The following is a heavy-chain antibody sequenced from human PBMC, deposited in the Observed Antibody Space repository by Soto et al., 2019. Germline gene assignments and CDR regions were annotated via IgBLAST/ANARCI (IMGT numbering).Heavy chain of an antibody. CDR1: GFTFSSYA. CDR2: ISGSGGST. Sequence: GGSLRLSCAASGFTFSSYAMSWVRQAPGKGLEWVSAISGSGGSTYYADSVKGRFTISRDNSKNTLYLQMNSLRAEDTAVYYCAKQFVVVVAARWRGWFDPWGQGTLVTVSS. V-gene: IGHV3-23*01. D-gene: IGHD2-15*01. J-gene: IGHJ5*02. CDR3: AKQFVVVVAARWRGWFDP.